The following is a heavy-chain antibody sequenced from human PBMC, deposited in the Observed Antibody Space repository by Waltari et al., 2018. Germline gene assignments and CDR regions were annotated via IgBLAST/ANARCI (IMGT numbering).Heavy chain of an antibody. J-gene: IGHJ4*02. V-gene: IGHV3-53*01. Sequence: EVQLVESGGGLIQPGGSLRLSCAASGFTVSSNYMSWVRQAPGKGLEWVSVIDSGGSTYYADSGKGRFTISRDNSKNTLYLQMNSLRAEDTAVYYCARDSELELHGVLGYWGQGTLVTVSS. CDR2: IDSGGST. CDR1: GFTVSSNY. D-gene: IGHD1-7*01. CDR3: ARDSELELHGVLGY.